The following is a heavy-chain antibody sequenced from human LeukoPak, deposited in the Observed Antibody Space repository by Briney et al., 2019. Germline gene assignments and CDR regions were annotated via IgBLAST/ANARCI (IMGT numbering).Heavy chain of an antibody. CDR2: IYYTGGT. V-gene: IGHV4-59*01. D-gene: IGHD3-22*01. CDR1: GGSISGYY. Sequence: PSETLSLTCTVSGGSISGYYWTWIRQPPGKGLEWIGYIYYTGGTNYNPSLKSRLTMSVDTSKNQFSLKLSSVTAADTAIYYCTRSDSSGYYNCAMDVWGQGTTVTVSS. CDR3: TRSDSSGYYNCAMDV. J-gene: IGHJ6*02.